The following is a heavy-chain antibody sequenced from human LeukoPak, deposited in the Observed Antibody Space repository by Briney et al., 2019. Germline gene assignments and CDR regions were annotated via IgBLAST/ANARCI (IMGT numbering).Heavy chain of an antibody. V-gene: IGHV4-39*07. J-gene: IGHJ3*02. CDR3: ARDPAGSTYYYGSGSYSYAFDI. CDR2: IYYSGST. Sequence: SETLSLTCTVSGGSISSSSYYWGWIRQPPGKGLEWIGSIYYSGSTYYNPPLKSRVTISVDTSKNQFSLKLSSVTAADTAVYYCARDPAGSTYYYGSGSYSYAFDIWGQGTMVTVSS. CDR1: GGSISSSSYY. D-gene: IGHD3-10*01.